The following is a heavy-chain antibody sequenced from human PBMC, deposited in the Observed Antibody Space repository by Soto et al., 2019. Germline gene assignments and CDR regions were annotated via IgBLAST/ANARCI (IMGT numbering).Heavy chain of an antibody. CDR3: ARSSVAGTKYYYYGMDV. V-gene: IGHV5-51*01. CDR2: IYPGDSDT. Sequence: PGESLKISCKGSGYSFTSYCIGWVLQMPWKGLEWMGIIYPGDSDTRYSPSFQGQVTISADKSISTAYLQWSSLKASDTAMYYCARSSVAGTKYYYYGMDVWGQGTTVTVSS. CDR1: GYSFTSYC. D-gene: IGHD6-19*01. J-gene: IGHJ6*02.